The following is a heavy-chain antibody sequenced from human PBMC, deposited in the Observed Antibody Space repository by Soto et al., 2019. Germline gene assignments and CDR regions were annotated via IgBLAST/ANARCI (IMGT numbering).Heavy chain of an antibody. Sequence: SVKVSCKASGYTFTSYGISWVRQAPGQGLEWMGWISAYNGNTNYAQKLQGRVTMTTDTSTSTAYMELRSLRSDDTAVYYCARARITMVRGVIIVPYGMDVWGQGTTVTVSS. V-gene: IGHV1-18*04. CDR2: ISAYNGNT. CDR1: GYTFTSYG. D-gene: IGHD3-10*01. CDR3: ARARITMVRGVIIVPYGMDV. J-gene: IGHJ6*02.